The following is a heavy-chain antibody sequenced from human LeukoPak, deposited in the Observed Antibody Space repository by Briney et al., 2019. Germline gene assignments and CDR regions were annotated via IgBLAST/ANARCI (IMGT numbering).Heavy chain of an antibody. CDR3: VAQSGYFQFDP. V-gene: IGHV4-59*05. CDR1: GDSVSGYY. Sequence: SETLSLTCGVSGDSVSGYYWSWIRRPPGKGLEWIGSIYYSGSTYYNPSLKSRVTISADTSKNQFSLKLSSVTAADTAVYYCVAQSGYFQFDPWGQGTLVTVSS. D-gene: IGHD3-3*01. CDR2: IYYSGST. J-gene: IGHJ5*02.